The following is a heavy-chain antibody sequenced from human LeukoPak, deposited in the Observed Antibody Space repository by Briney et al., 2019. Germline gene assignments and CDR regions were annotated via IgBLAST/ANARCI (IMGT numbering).Heavy chain of an antibody. Sequence: ASVKVSCKASGYTFTNYGISWVRQAPGQGLEWLGWISAYNGNAHFAQQFQGRLTVTTDTSTSTAYLELRSLRSDDTAVYYCARGLLWFGDVWGKGTTVTVSS. D-gene: IGHD3-10*01. CDR3: ARGLLWFGDV. CDR1: GYTFTNYG. CDR2: ISAYNGNA. V-gene: IGHV1-18*01. J-gene: IGHJ6*04.